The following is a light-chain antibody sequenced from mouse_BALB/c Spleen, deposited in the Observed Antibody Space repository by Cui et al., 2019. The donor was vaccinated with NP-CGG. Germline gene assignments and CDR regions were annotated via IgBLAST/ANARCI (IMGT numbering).Light chain of an antibody. CDR2: GTN. CDR1: TGAVTTNNY. J-gene: IGLJ1*01. Sequence: QVVVTEASPTTTSPGETVTLTCRSSTGAVTTNNYANWVQEKPDHLFTGLIGGTNNRAPGVPARFSGSLIGDKAALTITGAQTEDEAIYFCALWYSNHWVFGGGTKLTVL. V-gene: IGLV1*01. CDR3: ALWYSNHWV.